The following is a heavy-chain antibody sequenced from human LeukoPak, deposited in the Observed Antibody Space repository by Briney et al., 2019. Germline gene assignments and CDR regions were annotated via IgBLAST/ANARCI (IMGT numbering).Heavy chain of an antibody. J-gene: IGHJ4*02. CDR3: ARDRIEGATPRYYFDY. Sequence: PGRSLRLSCAASGFTFSSYGMHWVRQAPGKGLEWVAVIWYDGSNKYYADSVKGRFTISRDSSKNTLYLQMNSLRAEDTAVYYCARDRIEGATPRYYFDYWGQGTLVTVSS. CDR2: IWYDGSNK. D-gene: IGHD1-26*01. CDR1: GFTFSSYG. V-gene: IGHV3-33*01.